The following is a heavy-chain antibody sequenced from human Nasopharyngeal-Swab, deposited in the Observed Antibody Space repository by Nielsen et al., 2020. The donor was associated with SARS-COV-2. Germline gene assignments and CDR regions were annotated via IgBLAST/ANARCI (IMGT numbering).Heavy chain of an antibody. CDR2: ISSSGSTI. CDR3: ARGGEAGYYYYGMDV. V-gene: IGHV3-11*01. CDR1: GFTFSDYY. Sequence: GESLKISCAASGFTFSDYYMSWIRQAPGKGLEWVSYISSSGSTIYYADSVKGRFTVSRDNAKNSLYLQMNSLRAEDRAVYYCARGGEAGYYYYGMDVWGQGTTVTVSS. D-gene: IGHD2-21*01. J-gene: IGHJ6*02.